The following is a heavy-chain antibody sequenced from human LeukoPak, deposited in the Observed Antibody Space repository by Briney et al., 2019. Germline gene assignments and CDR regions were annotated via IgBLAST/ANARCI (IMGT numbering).Heavy chain of an antibody. V-gene: IGHV3-53*01. CDR1: GFNVSINY. J-gene: IGHJ4*02. Sequence: GGSLRLSCAVSGFNVSINYMSWVRQAPGKGLERVSVIYRDGSTYYADSVKGRLTISRDNSKNTLYLQTSGLRAEDTAVYYCAKRGRAAVAIDFDYWGQGTLVTVSS. CDR3: AKRGRAAVAIDFDY. D-gene: IGHD2-2*02. CDR2: IYRDGST.